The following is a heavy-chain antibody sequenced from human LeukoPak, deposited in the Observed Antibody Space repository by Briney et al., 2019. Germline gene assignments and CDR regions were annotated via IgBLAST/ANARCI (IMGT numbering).Heavy chain of an antibody. CDR1: GFTFSSYA. J-gene: IGHJ4*02. CDR2: ISSNGDNT. Sequence: PGGSLRLSCAASGFTFSSYAMHWVRRAPGKGLGYVSAISSNGDNTYYASSVKSRFIISRDNSKNTLYLQMGSLRAEDMAVYYCAGGGEGFLDYWGQGTLVTVSS. CDR3: AGGGEGFLDY. D-gene: IGHD4-17*01. V-gene: IGHV3-64*01.